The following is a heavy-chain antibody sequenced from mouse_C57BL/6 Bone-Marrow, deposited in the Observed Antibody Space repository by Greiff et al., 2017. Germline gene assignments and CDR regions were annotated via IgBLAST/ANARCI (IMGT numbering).Heavy chain of an antibody. CDR3: APYGSSFPFAY. Sequence: EVQLQQSGPELVKPGASVKIPCKASGYTFTDYNMDWVQQSHGKSLEWIGDINPNNGGTIYNQKFKGKATLTVDKSSSTAYMELRSLTSEDTAVYYCAPYGSSFPFAYWGQGTLVTVSA. CDR1: GYTFTDYN. J-gene: IGHJ3*01. D-gene: IGHD1-1*01. CDR2: INPNNGGT. V-gene: IGHV1-18*01.